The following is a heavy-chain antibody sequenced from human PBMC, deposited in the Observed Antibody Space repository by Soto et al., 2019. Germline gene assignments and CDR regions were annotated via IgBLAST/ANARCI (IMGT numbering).Heavy chain of an antibody. Sequence: QVQLVQSGTEVKKPGSSVKVSCKASGGTFSSYAISWVRQAPGQGLEWMGGILPIFGTADYAQKFQGRVTIAADESTSTAYMGLSSLRSEDTAVYYCAQCLLGVNYYYGMDVWGQGTTVTVSS. J-gene: IGHJ6*02. CDR3: AQCLLGVNYYYGMDV. D-gene: IGHD3-16*01. V-gene: IGHV1-69*12. CDR1: GGTFSSYA. CDR2: ILPIFGTA.